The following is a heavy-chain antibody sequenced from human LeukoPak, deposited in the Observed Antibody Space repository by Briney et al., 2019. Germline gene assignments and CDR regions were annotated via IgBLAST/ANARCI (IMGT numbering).Heavy chain of an antibody. Sequence: SVKVSCKASGGTFSSYTISWVRQAPGQGLEWMGRIIPILGIANYAQKFQGRVTITADKSTSTAYMELSSLRSEDAAVYYCAVLVGYSYGSVPTSTNWFDPWGQGTLVTVSS. J-gene: IGHJ5*02. V-gene: IGHV1-69*02. CDR3: AVLVGYSYGSVPTSTNWFDP. CDR1: GGTFSSYT. D-gene: IGHD5-18*01. CDR2: IIPILGIA.